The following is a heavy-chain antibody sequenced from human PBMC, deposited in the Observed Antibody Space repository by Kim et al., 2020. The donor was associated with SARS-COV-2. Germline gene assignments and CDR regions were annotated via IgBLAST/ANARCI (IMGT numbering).Heavy chain of an antibody. CDR3: ARGLLPTMYNWNVVDY. Sequence: ASVKVSCKASGYTFTSYDINWVRQATGQGLEWMGWMNPNSGNTGYAQKFQGRVTMTRNTSISTAYMELSSLRSEDTAVYYCARGLLPTMYNWNVVDYWGQGTLVTVSS. V-gene: IGHV1-8*01. CDR2: MNPNSGNT. J-gene: IGHJ4*02. CDR1: GYTFTSYD. D-gene: IGHD1-20*01.